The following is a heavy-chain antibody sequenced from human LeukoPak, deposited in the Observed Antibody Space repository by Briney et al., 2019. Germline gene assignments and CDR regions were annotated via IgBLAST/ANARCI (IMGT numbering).Heavy chain of an antibody. Sequence: GASVKVSCKASGYTFTSYAMHWVRQAPGQRLEWMGWINAGNGNTEYSQKFQGRVTITRDTSASTAYMELSSLRSEDTAVYYCARGVVVPAASNLGYYYYGMDVWGKGTTVTVSS. CDR1: GYTFTSYA. D-gene: IGHD2-2*01. J-gene: IGHJ6*04. CDR3: ARGVVVPAASNLGYYYYGMDV. V-gene: IGHV1-3*01. CDR2: INAGNGNT.